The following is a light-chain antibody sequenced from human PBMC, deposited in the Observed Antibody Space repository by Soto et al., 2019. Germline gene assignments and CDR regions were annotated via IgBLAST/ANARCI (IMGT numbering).Light chain of an antibody. V-gene: IGKV1-5*03. CDR2: KAS. CDR1: QSVSTC. J-gene: IGKJ2*01. Sequence: DIQMTQSPSTLSASIGDRVTITCRASQSVSTCLAGYQQKPGKAPTLLIYKASSLESGVPSRFSRGGAGTEFTLTISSLQPDDFATYHCQQYDTYDSYTFGQGTKLEIK. CDR3: QQYDTYDSYT.